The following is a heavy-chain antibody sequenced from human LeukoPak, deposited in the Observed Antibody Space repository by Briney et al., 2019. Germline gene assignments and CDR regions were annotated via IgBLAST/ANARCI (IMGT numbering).Heavy chain of an antibody. CDR2: IRYDGSNK. CDR1: GFTFSSYG. J-gene: IGHJ6*03. D-gene: IGHD5-12*01. Sequence: GGSLRLSCAAPGFTFSSYGMHWVRQAPGKGLEWVAFIRYDGSNKYYADSVKGRFTISRDNSKNTLYLQMNSLRAEDTAVYYCARGDNPRLDYYYMDVWGKGTTVTISS. CDR3: ARGDNPRLDYYYMDV. V-gene: IGHV3-30*02.